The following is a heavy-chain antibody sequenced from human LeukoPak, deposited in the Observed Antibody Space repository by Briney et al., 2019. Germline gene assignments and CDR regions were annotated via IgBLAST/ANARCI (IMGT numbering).Heavy chain of an antibody. Sequence: GGSLRLSCAASGFTFSSYAMHWVRQAPGKGLEWVAVISYDGSNKYYADSVKGRFTISRDNSKNTLYLQMNSLRAEDTAVYYCAKGPRTVRFGDRHKGMFDYWGQGTLVTVSS. J-gene: IGHJ4*02. CDR2: ISYDGSNK. V-gene: IGHV3-30*04. CDR3: AKGPRTVRFGDRHKGMFDY. D-gene: IGHD3-10*01. CDR1: GFTFSSYA.